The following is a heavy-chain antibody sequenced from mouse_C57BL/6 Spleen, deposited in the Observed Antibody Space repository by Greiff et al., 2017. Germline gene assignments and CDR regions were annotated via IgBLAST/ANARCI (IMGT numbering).Heavy chain of an antibody. CDR2: INPNNGGT. D-gene: IGHD2-14*01. CDR1: GYTFTDYN. CDR3: ARRSGGVLGY. Sequence: EVQVVESGPELVKPGASVKIPCKASGYTFTDYNMDWVKQSHGKSLEWIGDINPNNGGTIYNQKFKGKATLTVDKSSSTAYMELRSLTSEDTAVYYCARRSGGVLGYWGQGTLVTVSA. V-gene: IGHV1-18*01. J-gene: IGHJ3*01.